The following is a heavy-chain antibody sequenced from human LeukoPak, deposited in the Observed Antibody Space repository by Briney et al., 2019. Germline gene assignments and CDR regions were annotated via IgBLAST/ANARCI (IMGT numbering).Heavy chain of an antibody. CDR2: INPNSGGT. CDR1: GSTFTGYY. J-gene: IGHJ6*02. D-gene: IGHD2-2*01. CDR3: TRATSVVVPAADHYYYGMDV. V-gene: IGHV1-2*02. Sequence: ASVKVSCKASGSTFTGYYMYWVRQAPGQGLEWMGWINPNSGGTDYAQKFQGRATMTRDTSLSTAYMELSRLRSDDTAVYYCTRATSVVVPAADHYYYGMDVWGQGTTVTVSS.